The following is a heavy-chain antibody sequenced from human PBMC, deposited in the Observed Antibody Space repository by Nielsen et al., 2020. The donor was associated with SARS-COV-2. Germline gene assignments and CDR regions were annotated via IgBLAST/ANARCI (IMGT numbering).Heavy chain of an antibody. J-gene: IGHJ3*02. Sequence: GGSLRLSCAASGFTFSSYDMHWVRQATGKGLEWVSAIGTAGDTYYLGSVKGRFTISRENAKNSLYLQMNSLRAGDTAVYYCAREGGYGAFNIWGQGTMVTVSS. CDR2: IGTAGDT. D-gene: IGHD5-12*01. V-gene: IGHV3-13*01. CDR1: GFTFSSYD. CDR3: AREGGYGAFNI.